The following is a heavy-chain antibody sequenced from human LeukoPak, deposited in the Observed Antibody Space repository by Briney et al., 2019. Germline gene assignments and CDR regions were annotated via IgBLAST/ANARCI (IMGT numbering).Heavy chain of an antibody. D-gene: IGHD6-19*01. CDR2: SGSGGGT. Sequence: AGGSLRLSCAASGFTFSSYAMSWVRQAPGKGLEWVSASGSGGGTYYADSVKGRFTISRDNSKNTLYLQMNSLRAEDTAVYYCAQHNSGIGFDPWGQGTLVTVSS. CDR3: AQHNSGIGFDP. V-gene: IGHV3-23*01. J-gene: IGHJ5*02. CDR1: GFTFSSYA.